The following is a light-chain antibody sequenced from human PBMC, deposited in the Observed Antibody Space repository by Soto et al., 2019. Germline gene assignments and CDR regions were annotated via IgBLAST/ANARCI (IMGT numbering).Light chain of an antibody. CDR2: DDS. CDR1: NIGIKS. J-gene: IGLJ2*01. Sequence: SYELTQPPSVSVAPGQTATITCGGTNIGIKSVHWYQQKTGQAPVVGVYDDSERPSGIPDRFSGSNSGDTATLIISRVEAGDEAVFYCQVWDSSSHHVVFGGGTKLTVL. V-gene: IGLV3-21*02. CDR3: QVWDSSSHHVV.